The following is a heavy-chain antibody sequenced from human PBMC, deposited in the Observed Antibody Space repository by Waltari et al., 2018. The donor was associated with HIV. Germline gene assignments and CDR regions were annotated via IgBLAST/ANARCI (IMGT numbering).Heavy chain of an antibody. Sequence: EVQLLESGGDLQQPGGSLRLSCAASGFIFSRHCMSWGRQAPGRGREWVSSINGGTTGTFYAYSVKGRFTISRDSSKNTLYLQMNSLRAEDTAVYYCAKDRSYDSSGYFDYWGEGTLVTVSS. CDR2: INGGTTGT. CDR3: AKDRSYDSSGYFDY. J-gene: IGHJ4*02. V-gene: IGHV3-23*01. CDR1: GFIFSRHC. D-gene: IGHD3-22*01.